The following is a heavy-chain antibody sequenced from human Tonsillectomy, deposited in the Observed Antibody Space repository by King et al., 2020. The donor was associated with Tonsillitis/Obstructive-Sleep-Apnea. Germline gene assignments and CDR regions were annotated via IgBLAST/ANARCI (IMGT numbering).Heavy chain of an antibody. CDR1: GFTFSNYG. CDR3: ARGQSLGSTKGGVGFDP. J-gene: IGHJ5*02. D-gene: IGHD3-16*01. V-gene: IGHV3-33*01. CDR2: LWFDETNK. Sequence: VQLVESGGGVVQPGRSLRLSCAASGFTFSNYGMHWVRQAPGRGLEWVAVLWFDETNKYYADSVKGRFTISRDNSRNTLYLQMNSLRAEDTAVYYCARGQSLGSTKGGVGFDPWGQGTLVTVSS.